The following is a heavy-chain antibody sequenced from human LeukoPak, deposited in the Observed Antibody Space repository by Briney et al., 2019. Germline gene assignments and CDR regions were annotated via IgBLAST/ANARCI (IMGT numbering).Heavy chain of an antibody. D-gene: IGHD6-19*01. Sequence: SETLSLTCTVSGGSISSGSYYWSWIRQPAGKGLEWIGRIYTSGSTNYNPSLKSRVTISVDTSKNQFSLKLSSVTAADTAVYYCARGYGSGWYYFDYWGQGTLVTVSS. J-gene: IGHJ4*02. CDR1: GGSISSGSYY. V-gene: IGHV4-61*02. CDR2: IYTSGST. CDR3: ARGYGSGWYYFDY.